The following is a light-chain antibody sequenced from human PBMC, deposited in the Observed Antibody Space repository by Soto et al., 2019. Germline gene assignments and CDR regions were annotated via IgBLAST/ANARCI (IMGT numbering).Light chain of an antibody. V-gene: IGLV2-23*03. CDR2: EGS. CDR3: CSYAGGSGFV. Sequence: QSALTQPASVSGSPGQSITFSCTGTSNDVGSYNLVSWYQQYPGKTPKLIIYEGSKRPSGVSNRFSGSKSGNTASLTISGLQAEDEADYYCCSYAGGSGFVFDGGTKLTVL. J-gene: IGLJ2*01. CDR1: SNDVGSYNL.